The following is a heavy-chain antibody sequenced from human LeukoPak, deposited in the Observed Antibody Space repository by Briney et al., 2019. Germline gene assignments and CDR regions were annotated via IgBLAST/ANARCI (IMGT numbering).Heavy chain of an antibody. V-gene: IGHV3-21*04. D-gene: IGHD3-10*01. CDR1: GFTFSSYS. CDR2: ISTSSSYI. CDR3: ARDDSSGPYDY. J-gene: IGHJ4*02. Sequence: PGGSLRLSCAASGFTFSSYSMNWVRQAPGKGLEWVSSISTSSSYIHYADSVKGRFTISRDNSKNTVYLQMNSLRVEDTAMYYCARDDSSGPYDYWGQGTLVTVSS.